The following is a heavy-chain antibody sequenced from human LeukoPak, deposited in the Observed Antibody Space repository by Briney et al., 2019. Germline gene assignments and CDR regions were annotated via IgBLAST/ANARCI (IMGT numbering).Heavy chain of an antibody. V-gene: IGHV3-33*08. CDR2: IFYDGSNK. D-gene: IGHD3-10*01. J-gene: IGHJ4*02. CDR3: AQTGDKYGSFEY. Sequence: PGGSLRLSCAASGFTFSSYAMSWVRQAPGKGLEWVALIFYDGSNKYFADSVKGRFTISRDNSKSMLYLQMNSLRAEDTAVYYCAQTGDKYGSFEYWGQGTLVTVSS. CDR1: GFTFSSYA.